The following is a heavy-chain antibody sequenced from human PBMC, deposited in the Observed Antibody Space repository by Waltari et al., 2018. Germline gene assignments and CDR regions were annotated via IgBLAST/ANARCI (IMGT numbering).Heavy chain of an antibody. CDR2: ISSGSTYI. D-gene: IGHD3-22*01. V-gene: IGHV3-21*01. CDR3: ARGYYDSGAYKYVGVDS. J-gene: IGHJ5*01. Sequence: EVQLVESGGGLVKPGGSLRLSCATSGFTFSGYSMNWVRQAPGEGLGWASAISSGSTYIYYADSVKGRFSISRDNARKSLYLQMSRLRPEDTAVYYCARGYYDSGAYKYVGVDSWGQGTLVTVSS. CDR1: GFTFSGYS.